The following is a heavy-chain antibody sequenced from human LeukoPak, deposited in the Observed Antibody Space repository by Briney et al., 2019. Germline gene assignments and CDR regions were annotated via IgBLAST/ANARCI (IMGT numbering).Heavy chain of an antibody. J-gene: IGHJ4*02. Sequence: ASVKVSCKASGGTFSSYAISWVRQAPGQGLEWMGRIIPILGIANYAQKFQGRVTITADKSTSTAYMELSSLRSEDTAVYYCARAGVMYYYDSSGYYLDYWGQGTLVTVSS. V-gene: IGHV1-69*04. CDR1: GGTFSSYA. D-gene: IGHD3-22*01. CDR2: IIPILGIA. CDR3: ARAGVMYYYDSSGYYLDY.